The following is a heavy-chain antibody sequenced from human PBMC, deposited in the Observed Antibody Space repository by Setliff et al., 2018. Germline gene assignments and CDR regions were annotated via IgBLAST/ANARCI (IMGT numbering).Heavy chain of an antibody. V-gene: IGHV4-39*01. CDR3: ARTGTYRYFDY. D-gene: IGHD1-1*01. J-gene: IGHJ4*02. CDR2: IHYSGNT. CDR1: GFSINSGTHF. Sequence: KPSETLSLTCTVSGFSINSGTHFWGWIRQPPGKRLEWIGRIHYSGNTYYNASLKSRVIISVDTAQNQFSLSLSSVTAADTAVYYCARTGTYRYFDYWGQGTLVTVSS.